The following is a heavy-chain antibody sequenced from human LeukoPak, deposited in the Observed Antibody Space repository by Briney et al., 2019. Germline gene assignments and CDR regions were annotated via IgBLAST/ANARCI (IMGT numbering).Heavy chain of an antibody. J-gene: IGHJ4*02. CDR3: ARAPLLEWPPGCFDY. D-gene: IGHD3-3*01. Sequence: GESLQISCKGSGSSFTSYWIGWVRQLPGKGLEWMGIIYPDDSDTTYSPSFQGQVTISADKSISTAYLQWSSLKASDTAMYYCARAPLLEWPPGCFDYWGQGTLVTVSS. CDR2: IYPDDSDT. V-gene: IGHV5-51*01. CDR1: GSSFTSYW.